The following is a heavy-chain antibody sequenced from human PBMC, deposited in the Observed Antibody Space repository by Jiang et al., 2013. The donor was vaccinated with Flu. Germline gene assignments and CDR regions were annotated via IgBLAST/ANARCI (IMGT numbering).Heavy chain of an antibody. Sequence: EWVSSISSSSSYIYYADSVKGRFTISRDNAKNSLYLQMNSLRAEDTAVYYCARPHCSSTSCYPYYYYYYMDVWGKGTTVTVSS. D-gene: IGHD2-2*01. J-gene: IGHJ6*03. CDR2: ISSSSSYI. CDR3: ARPHCSSTSCYPYYYYYYMDV. V-gene: IGHV3-21*01.